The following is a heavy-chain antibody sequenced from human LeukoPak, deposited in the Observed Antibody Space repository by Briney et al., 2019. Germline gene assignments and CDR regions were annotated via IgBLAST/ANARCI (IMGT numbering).Heavy chain of an antibody. CDR3: ARGERDFDY. CDR2: TRSKVYRGST. J-gene: IGHJ4*02. Sequence: SLKLSCAASRFIFSNYYMSWIRQAPGNGLEWVGCTRSKVYRGSTDYAASVKGRFIISRDESKSIAYLQMDRLRTEDTAVYYCARGERDFDYWGQGTLVTVSS. V-gene: IGHV3-49*03. CDR1: RFIFSNYY. D-gene: IGHD3-16*01.